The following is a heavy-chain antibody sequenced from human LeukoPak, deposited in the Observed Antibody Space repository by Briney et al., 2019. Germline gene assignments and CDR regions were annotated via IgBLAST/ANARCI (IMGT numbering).Heavy chain of an antibody. CDR2: ISSSITTI. V-gene: IGHV3-48*01. D-gene: IGHD6-13*01. Sequence: SGGSLRLSCAASGVTFSSYSMNWVRQAPGKGLEWVSYISSSITTIYYADSVKGRFTISRDSTRNSLYLQMNSLRAEDTAVYYCARDLEAYSSSGGVDYWGQGTLVTVSS. CDR1: GVTFSSYS. CDR3: ARDLEAYSSSGGVDY. J-gene: IGHJ4*02.